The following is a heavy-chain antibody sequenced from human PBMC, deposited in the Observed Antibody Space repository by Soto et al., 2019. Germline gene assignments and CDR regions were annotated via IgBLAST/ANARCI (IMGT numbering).Heavy chain of an antibody. J-gene: IGHJ4*02. D-gene: IGHD1-26*01. Sequence: GESLKISCTASGYSFLIYWIGWVRQMPGKGLEWMGIIYPGDSDTRYSPSFQGQVTISADKSINTAYLQWNNLKASDSAMYYCARPLVSPDDVRDYWGQGTVVTVSS. V-gene: IGHV5-51*01. CDR3: ARPLVSPDDVRDY. CDR2: IYPGDSDT. CDR1: GYSFLIYW.